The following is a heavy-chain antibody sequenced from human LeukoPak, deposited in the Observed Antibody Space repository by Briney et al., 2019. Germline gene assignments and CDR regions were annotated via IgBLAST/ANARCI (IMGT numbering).Heavy chain of an antibody. CDR2: ISSSSSYI. J-gene: IGHJ4*02. CDR1: GFTFSSYS. D-gene: IGHD1-20*01. Sequence: GGSLRLSCAASGFTFSSYSMNWVRQAPGKGLEWVSSISSSSSYIYYADSVKGRFTISRDNSKNTLYLQTNSLRAEDTAVYYCAKDTHNWNVDYWGQGTLVTVSS. CDR3: AKDTHNWNVDY. V-gene: IGHV3-21*04.